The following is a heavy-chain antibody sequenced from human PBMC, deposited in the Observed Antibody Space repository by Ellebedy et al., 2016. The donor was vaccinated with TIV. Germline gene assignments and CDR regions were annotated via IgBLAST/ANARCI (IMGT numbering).Heavy chain of an antibody. CDR2: INPSVDST. Sequence: AASVKVSCKASGYTFTRYYVNWVRQAPGQGLEWMGVINPSVDSTSYAQKFRGRVTMTRDTSTSTVYMELSSLRSEDTAVYYCARGRYSSSWFLLDVWGQGTTVTVSS. CDR3: ARGRYSSSWFLLDV. D-gene: IGHD6-13*01. V-gene: IGHV1-46*01. J-gene: IGHJ6*02. CDR1: GYTFTRYY.